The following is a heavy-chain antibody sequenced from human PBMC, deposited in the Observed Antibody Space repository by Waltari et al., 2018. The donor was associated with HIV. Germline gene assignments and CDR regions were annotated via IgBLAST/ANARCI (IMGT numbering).Heavy chain of an antibody. CDR3: ARPYSSSWYYFDY. CDR2: IYYSGST. V-gene: IGHV4-39*01. D-gene: IGHD6-13*01. CDR1: GGSISSSSYY. Sequence: QLQLQESGPGLVKPSETLSLICSVSGGSISSSSYYWGWIRQPPGKGLEWIGSIYYSGSTYYNPSLKSRVTISVDTSKNQCSLKLSSGTAADTAVYYCARPYSSSWYYFDYWGQGTLVTVSS. J-gene: IGHJ4*02.